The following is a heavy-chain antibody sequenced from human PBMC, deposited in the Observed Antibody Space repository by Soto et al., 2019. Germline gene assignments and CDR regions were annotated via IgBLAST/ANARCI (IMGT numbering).Heavy chain of an antibody. D-gene: IGHD4-17*01. CDR2: IWYDGSNK. Sequence: PGGSLRLSCAASGFTFSSYGMHWVRQAPGKGLEWVAVIWYDGSNKYYADSVKGRFTISRDNSKNTLYLQMNSLRAEDTAVYYCARDANNGGRLYYYFDYWGQGTLVTVSS. J-gene: IGHJ4*02. V-gene: IGHV3-33*01. CDR3: ARDANNGGRLYYYFDY. CDR1: GFTFSSYG.